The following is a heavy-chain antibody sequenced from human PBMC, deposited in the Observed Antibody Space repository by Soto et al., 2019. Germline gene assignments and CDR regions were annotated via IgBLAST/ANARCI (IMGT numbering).Heavy chain of an antibody. Sequence: EASVKVSCRASGYTFTSDGISWVRQAPGQGLEWMGWISAYNGNTNYAQKLQGRVTMTTDTSTSTAYMELRSLRSDDTAVYYCARESNYYDSSGYYNYWGQGTLVTVSS. CDR3: ARESNYYDSSGYYNY. CDR1: GYTFTSDG. V-gene: IGHV1-18*04. J-gene: IGHJ4*02. D-gene: IGHD3-22*01. CDR2: ISAYNGNT.